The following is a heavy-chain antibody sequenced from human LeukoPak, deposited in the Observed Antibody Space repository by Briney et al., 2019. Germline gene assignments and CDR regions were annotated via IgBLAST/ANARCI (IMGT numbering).Heavy chain of an antibody. D-gene: IGHD1-26*01. J-gene: IGHJ4*02. Sequence: ASVKVSCKASGYTFTSYCMHWVRQAPGQGLEWMGIISPSGTSTTYAQKFQGRVTMTRDMSTSTVYMELSSLRSEDTAVYYCAREMGATDYWGQGTLVTVSS. CDR1: GYTFTSYC. CDR3: AREMGATDY. CDR2: ISPSGTST. V-gene: IGHV1-46*01.